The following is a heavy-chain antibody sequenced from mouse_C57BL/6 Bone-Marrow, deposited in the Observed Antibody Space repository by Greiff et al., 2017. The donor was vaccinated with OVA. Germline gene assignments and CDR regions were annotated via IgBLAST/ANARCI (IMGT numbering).Heavy chain of an antibody. CDR3: ARETDGYYPFAY. D-gene: IGHD2-3*01. J-gene: IGHJ3*01. CDR2: IDPNSGGT. Sequence: QVQLQQPGAELVKPGASVKLSCKASGYTFTSYWMHWVQQRPGRGLEWIGRIDPNSGGTKYNEQFKSKATLTVDKHCSTAYIQLSRLTSEDSAVYYCARETDGYYPFAYWGQGTLVTVSA. V-gene: IGHV1-72*01. CDR1: GYTFTSYW.